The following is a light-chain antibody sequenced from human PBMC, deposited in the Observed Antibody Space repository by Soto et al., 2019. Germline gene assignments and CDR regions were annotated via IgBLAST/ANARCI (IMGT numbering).Light chain of an antibody. CDR1: QSIGTY. V-gene: IGKV1-39*01. CDR2: GAS. CDR3: QQSYSTPT. J-gene: IGKJ1*01. Sequence: EIQVTQSPSSLSASVGDRVTITCRASQSIGTYLNWYHQKPGKAPQLLIYGASTLQSGVPSRFSASGSGTHFTLTINSLQPEDFGTYSCQQSYSTPTFGQGTKVDIK.